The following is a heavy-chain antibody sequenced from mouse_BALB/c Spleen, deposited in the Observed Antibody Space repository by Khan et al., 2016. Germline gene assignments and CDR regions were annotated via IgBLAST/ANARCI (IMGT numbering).Heavy chain of an antibody. V-gene: IGHV1-63*02. J-gene: IGHJ1*01. CDR3: ARFYYGRSYWYFDV. D-gene: IGHD1-1*01. Sequence: QVQLQQSGAELVRPGTSVKISCKASGYTFTNYWLGWVKQRPGHGLEWIGDIYPGGGYTNYNEKFKGKAKLTADTSSSTAYMQLSSLTSEDSAVYFCARFYYGRSYWYFDVWCAGTTVTVSS. CDR1: GYTFTNYW. CDR2: IYPGGGYT.